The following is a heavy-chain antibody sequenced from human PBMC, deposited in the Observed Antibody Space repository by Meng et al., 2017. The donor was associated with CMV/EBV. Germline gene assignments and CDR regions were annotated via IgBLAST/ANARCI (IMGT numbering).Heavy chain of an antibody. CDR2: ISGGGGST. D-gene: IGHD6-6*01. J-gene: IGHJ5*02. Sequence: LSCAASGFTFSSYAMSWVRQAPGKGLEWVSAISGGGGSTYYADSVKGRFTISRDNSKNTLYLQMNSLRAEDTAVYYCAKLSSSSLNPWGQGTLVTVSS. CDR3: AKLSSSSLNP. V-gene: IGHV3-23*01. CDR1: GFTFSSYA.